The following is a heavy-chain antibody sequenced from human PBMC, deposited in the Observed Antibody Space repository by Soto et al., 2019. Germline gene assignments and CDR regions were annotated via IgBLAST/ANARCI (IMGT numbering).Heavy chain of an antibody. J-gene: IGHJ6*02. CDR1: GFIFSSYG. V-gene: IGHV3-30*03. CDR3: ATKVAGHYYYYGMDV. D-gene: IGHD6-19*01. Sequence: QVQLVESGGGVVQPGRSLRLSCATSGFIFSSYGMHWVRQAPGKGLEWVAVISFDGSQKYYGDSVKGRFTISRDNSKNTLYLEMNSLRAEDTAVYYCATKVAGHYYYYGMDVWGQGTTVTVSS. CDR2: ISFDGSQK.